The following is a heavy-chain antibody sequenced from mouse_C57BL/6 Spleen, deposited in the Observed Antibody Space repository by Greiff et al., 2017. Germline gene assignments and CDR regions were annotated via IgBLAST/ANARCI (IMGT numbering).Heavy chain of an antibody. Sequence: VQLQQSGAELAKPGASVKLSCKASGYTFTSYWMPWVKQRPGQGLEWIGYINPSSGYTKYNQKFKDKATLTADTSSSTAYMQLSSLTSEDSAVYYCSRKSLPHCDFDVGGTGTTVTAST. V-gene: IGHV1-7*01. CDR2: INPSSGYT. J-gene: IGHJ1*03. CDR3: SRKSLPHCDFDV. D-gene: IGHD2-12*01. CDR1: GYTFTSYW.